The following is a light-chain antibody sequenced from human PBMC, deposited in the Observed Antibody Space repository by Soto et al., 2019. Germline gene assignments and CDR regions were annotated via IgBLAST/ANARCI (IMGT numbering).Light chain of an antibody. J-gene: IGLJ1*01. CDR2: DVS. Sequence: QSVLTQPSSVYGSPGQSITISCTGTSSDIGGYKYVSWYQQHPGKAPILMIYDVSNRPSGVSNRFSGSKSGNTATLTISGLQGEDEAEYYCSSYTGGSTYVFGTGTKVTVL. CDR3: SSYTGGSTYV. V-gene: IGLV2-14*01. CDR1: SSDIGGYKY.